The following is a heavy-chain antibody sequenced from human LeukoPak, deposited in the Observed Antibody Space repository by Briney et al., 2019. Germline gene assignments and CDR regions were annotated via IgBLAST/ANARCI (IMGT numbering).Heavy chain of an antibody. CDR2: ISSSSSYI. CDR3: ARGHSSGWYGWFDP. D-gene: IGHD6-19*01. V-gene: IGHV3-21*01. J-gene: IGHJ5*02. Sequence: PGGSLRLSSAASGFTFSSYSMNWVRQAPGKGLEWVSSISSSSSYIYYADSVKGRFTISRDNAKNSLYLQMNSLRAEDTAVYYCARGHSSGWYGWFDPWGQGTLVTVSS. CDR1: GFTFSSYS.